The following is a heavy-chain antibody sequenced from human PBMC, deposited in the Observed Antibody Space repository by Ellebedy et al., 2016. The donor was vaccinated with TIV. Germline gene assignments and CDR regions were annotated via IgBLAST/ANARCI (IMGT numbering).Heavy chain of an antibody. Sequence: GESLKNSCAASGFTFSTYSMNWVRQAPGKGLEWVSSMSGTSSYVHYADSVEGRFTISRDNAKNSLYLHMSSLRVEDTAVYYCARVHGDYRIDYWGPGTLVTVSS. J-gene: IGHJ4*02. V-gene: IGHV3-21*06. D-gene: IGHD4-17*01. CDR3: ARVHGDYRIDY. CDR1: GFTFSTYS. CDR2: MSGTSSYV.